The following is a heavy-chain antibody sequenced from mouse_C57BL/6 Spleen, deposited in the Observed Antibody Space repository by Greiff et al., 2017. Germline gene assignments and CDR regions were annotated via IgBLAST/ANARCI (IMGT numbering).Heavy chain of an antibody. J-gene: IGHJ4*01. CDR2: INPSSGYT. V-gene: IGHV1-7*01. CDR1: GYTFTRYW. Sequence: VQLQQSGAELAKPGASVKLSCKASGYTFTRYWMHWVKQRPGQGLEWIGYINPSSGYTTYNQKFKDKATLTAAKSSSTAYMQLSSLTDEDSAVDYGARYGYDGGYAMDYWGQGTAGTVSS. CDR3: ARYGYDGGYAMDY. D-gene: IGHD2-2*01.